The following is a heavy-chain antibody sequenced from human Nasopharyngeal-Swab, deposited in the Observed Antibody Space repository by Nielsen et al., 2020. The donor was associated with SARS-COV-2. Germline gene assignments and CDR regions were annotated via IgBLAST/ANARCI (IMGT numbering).Heavy chain of an antibody. CDR1: GFTFSDYY. CDR2: ISSSSSYT. J-gene: IGHJ3*02. D-gene: IGHD3-3*01. V-gene: IGHV3-11*06. CDR3: ARDRLRQGYDFWSGYSPDAFDI. Sequence: GESLKISCAASGFTFSDYYMSWIRQAPGKGLEWVSYISSSSSYTNYADSVKGRFTISRDNAKNSLYLQMNSLRAEDTAVYYCARDRLRQGYDFWSGYSPDAFDIWGQGTMVTV.